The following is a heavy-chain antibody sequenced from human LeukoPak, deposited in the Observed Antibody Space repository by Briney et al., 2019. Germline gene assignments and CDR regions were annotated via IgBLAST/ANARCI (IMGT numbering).Heavy chain of an antibody. Sequence: GGSLRLSCVAPGITFSNYAVSWVRQAPEKGLDWVSVISGSAHKIRYADSVKGRFTISRDNSENIVYLQMNNLRAEDTAVYYCAGRVTGYSSGYVYWGQGTLVTVSS. CDR1: GITFSNYA. CDR2: ISGSAHKI. CDR3: AGRVTGYSSGYVY. J-gene: IGHJ4*02. V-gene: IGHV3-23*01. D-gene: IGHD5-18*01.